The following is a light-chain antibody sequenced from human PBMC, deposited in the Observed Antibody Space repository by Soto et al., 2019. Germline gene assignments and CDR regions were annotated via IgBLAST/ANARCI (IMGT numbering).Light chain of an antibody. J-gene: IGLJ1*01. V-gene: IGLV1-47*02. Sequence: QSVLTQAPSASGTPGQRVTISCSGSSSNIEINYVYWYQQLPGTAPKLLIYSNTQRPSGVPDRFSGSKSGTSASLAISGLRSEDEADYYGAAWEDNVGVYVFGTGTKVPAL. CDR1: SSNIEINY. CDR2: SNT. CDR3: AAWEDNVGVYV.